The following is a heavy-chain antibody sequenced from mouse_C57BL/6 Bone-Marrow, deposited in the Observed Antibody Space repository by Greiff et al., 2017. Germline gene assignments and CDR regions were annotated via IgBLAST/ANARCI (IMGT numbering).Heavy chain of an antibody. CDR2: ISSGGSYT. Sequence: EVMLVESGGDLVKPGGSLKLSCAASGFTFSSYGMSWVRQTPDKRLEWVATISSGGSYTYYPDSVKGRFTISRDNAKNTLYLQMSSLKSEDTAMYYCARHDITTVVADYWGQGTTLTVSS. V-gene: IGHV5-6*01. J-gene: IGHJ2*01. CDR3: ARHDITTVVADY. CDR1: GFTFSSYG. D-gene: IGHD1-1*01.